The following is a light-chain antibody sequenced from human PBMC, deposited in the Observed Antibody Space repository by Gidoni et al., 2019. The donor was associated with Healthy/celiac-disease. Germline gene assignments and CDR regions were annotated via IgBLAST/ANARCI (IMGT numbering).Light chain of an antibody. CDR2: EVS. J-gene: IGLJ2*01. V-gene: IGLV2-23*02. CDR3: CSYAGSSTYVV. CDR1: SSDVGSYNL. Sequence: QSALTQPASVSGSPRQSITISCTGTSSDVGSYNLVSWYHQHPGKAPKLMIYEVSKRPSGVSNRFSGSKAGNTASLTISGLQAEDEADYCCCSYAGSSTYVVFGGGTKLTVL.